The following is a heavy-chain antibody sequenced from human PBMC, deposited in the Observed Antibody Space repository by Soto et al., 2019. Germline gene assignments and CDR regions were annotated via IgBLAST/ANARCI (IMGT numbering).Heavy chain of an antibody. CDR1: GFTFSSYA. D-gene: IGHD1-26*01. Sequence: SLRLSCAASGFTFSSYAMSWVRQAPGKGLEWVSAISGSGGSTYYADSVKGRFTISRDNSKNTLYLQMNSLRAEDTAVYYCAKGSGSYYYYYGMDVWGQGTTVTVSS. CDR3: AKGSGSYYYYYGMDV. V-gene: IGHV3-23*01. J-gene: IGHJ6*02. CDR2: ISGSGGST.